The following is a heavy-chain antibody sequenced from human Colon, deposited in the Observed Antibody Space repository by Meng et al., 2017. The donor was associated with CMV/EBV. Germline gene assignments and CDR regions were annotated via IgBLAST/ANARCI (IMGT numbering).Heavy chain of an antibody. CDR3: ARESYRFDV. CDR1: GFSFSSYE. D-gene: IGHD1-26*01. CDR2: ISSSGNTI. Sequence: GESLKISCAASGFSFSSYEMNWVRQAPGKGLEWVSYISSSGNTIHYADSVKGRFTISRDNAKKSLYLQMNSLRAGDTAVYYCARESYRFDVWGQGTLVTVSS. J-gene: IGHJ4*02. V-gene: IGHV3-48*03.